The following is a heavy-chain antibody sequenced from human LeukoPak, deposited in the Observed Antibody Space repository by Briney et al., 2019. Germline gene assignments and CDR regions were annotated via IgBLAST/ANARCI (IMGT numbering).Heavy chain of an antibody. Sequence: TSETLSLTCTVSGGSISTYYWSWIRQPPGKGLEWIGYIYNNGSTNYNPSLKSRVTISVDTSKNQFSLKLSSVTAADTAVYYCGRDREHSYGRWIDYWGQGTLVTVSS. CDR3: GRDREHSYGRWIDY. D-gene: IGHD5-18*01. J-gene: IGHJ4*02. V-gene: IGHV4-59*01. CDR2: IYNNGST. CDR1: GGSISTYY.